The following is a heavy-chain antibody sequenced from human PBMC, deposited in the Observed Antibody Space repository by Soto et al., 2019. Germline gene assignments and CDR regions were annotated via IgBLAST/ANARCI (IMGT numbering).Heavy chain of an antibody. CDR1: GFTFSSYW. J-gene: IGHJ6*03. V-gene: IGHV3-7*01. CDR2: IKQDGSEK. D-gene: IGHD3-3*01. Sequence: PGGSLRLSCAASGFTFSSYWMSWVRQAPGKGLEWVANIKQDGSEKYYVDSVKGRFTISRDNAKNSLYLQMNSLRAEDTAVYYCARDSNFGVVTYYYYMDVWGKGTTVTVSS. CDR3: ARDSNFGVVTYYYYMDV.